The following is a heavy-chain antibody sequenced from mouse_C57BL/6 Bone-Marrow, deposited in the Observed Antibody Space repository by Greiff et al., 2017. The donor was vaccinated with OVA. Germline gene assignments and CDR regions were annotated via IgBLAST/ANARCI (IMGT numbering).Heavy chain of an antibody. CDR2: IDPENGDT. Sequence: EVKLVESGAELVRPGASVKLSCTASGFNIKDDYMHWVKQRPEQGLEWIGWIDPENGDTEYASKFQGKATITADTSSNTAYLQRSSRTSEDTAVYYCTKGEDYFDYWGQGTTLTVSS. CDR1: GFNIKDDY. CDR3: TKGEDYFDY. J-gene: IGHJ2*01. D-gene: IGHD3-3*01. V-gene: IGHV14-4*01.